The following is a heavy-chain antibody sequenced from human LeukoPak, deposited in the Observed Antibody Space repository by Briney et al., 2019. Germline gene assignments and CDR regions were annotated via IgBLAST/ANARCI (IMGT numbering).Heavy chain of an antibody. D-gene: IGHD3-10*01. J-gene: IGHJ5*02. V-gene: IGHV4-31*03. Sequence: PSQTLSLTCTVSGGSISSGGYYWRWIRQHPGRGRERIVYIYYSGSTYYNPSLKSRVTISVDTSKNQFSLKLSSVTAADTAVYYCARVVGTMVRGVGNWFDPWGQGTLVTVSS. CDR3: ARVVGTMVRGVGNWFDP. CDR1: GGSISSGGYY. CDR2: IYYSGST.